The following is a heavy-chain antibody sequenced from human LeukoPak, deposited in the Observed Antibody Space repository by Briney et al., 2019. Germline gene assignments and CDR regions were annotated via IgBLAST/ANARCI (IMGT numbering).Heavy chain of an antibody. D-gene: IGHD2-15*01. CDR1: GYTFTSYA. CDR3: ARLGSYCSGGSCCDDY. CDR2: MNPNSGGT. V-gene: IGHV1-2*02. Sequence: ASVKVSCKASGYTFTSYAMNWVRQAPGQGLEWMAWMNPNSGGTSYAQKFQGRVTMTRDTSISTAYMELSRLRSDDTAVYYCARLGSYCSGGSCCDDYWGQGTLVTVSS. J-gene: IGHJ4*02.